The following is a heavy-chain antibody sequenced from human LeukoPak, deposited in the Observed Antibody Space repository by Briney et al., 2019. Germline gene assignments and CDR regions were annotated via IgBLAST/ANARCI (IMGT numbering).Heavy chain of an antibody. D-gene: IGHD3-22*01. Sequence: PGGSLRLSCAASGFTFSSYSMNWVRQAPGKGLEWVSSTSSSSSYIYYADSVKGRFTISRDNAKNSLYLQMNSLRAEDTAVYYCARYDSSGYCDYWGQGTLVTVAS. CDR2: TSSSSSYI. CDR1: GFTFSSYS. V-gene: IGHV3-21*01. J-gene: IGHJ4*02. CDR3: ARYDSSGYCDY.